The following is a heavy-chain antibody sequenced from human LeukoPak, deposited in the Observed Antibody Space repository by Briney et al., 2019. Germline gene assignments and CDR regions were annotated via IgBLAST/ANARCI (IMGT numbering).Heavy chain of an antibody. CDR1: GYTFTSYH. Sequence: ASVKVSCKASGYTFTSYHMHWVRQAPGQGLEWMGKINLSGGSTTYAQKFQGRVTMTRDTSTSTVYMGLSSLRSEDTAVYYCARDYVDDIPMIKDYWGQGTLVTVSS. V-gene: IGHV1-46*01. CDR2: INLSGGST. J-gene: IGHJ4*02. CDR3: ARDYVDDIPMIKDY. D-gene: IGHD2-8*01.